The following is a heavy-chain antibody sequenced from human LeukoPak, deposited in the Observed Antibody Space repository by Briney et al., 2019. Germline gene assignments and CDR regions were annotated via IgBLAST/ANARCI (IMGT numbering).Heavy chain of an antibody. CDR1: GYMFTRYW. J-gene: IGHJ4*02. Sequence: GESLKISCKGSGYMFTRYWIGWVRQVPGRGLEWMGIIWPGDSNVRYSPSFQGQVTISVDKSISAAYLQWSSLKASDTAMYYCARRSSIPTRLFDFWGQGTLVTVSS. V-gene: IGHV5-51*01. D-gene: IGHD6-6*01. CDR3: ARRSSIPTRLFDF. CDR2: IWPGDSNV.